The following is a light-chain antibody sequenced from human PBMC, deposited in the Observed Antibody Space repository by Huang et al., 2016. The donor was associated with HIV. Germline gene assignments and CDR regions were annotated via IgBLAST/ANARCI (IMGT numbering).Light chain of an antibody. CDR1: QSVSSY. V-gene: IGKV3-11*01. CDR3: QQRRNWPQIT. Sequence: DIVLTQSPATLSLSPGERATLSCRASQSVSSYLAWYQQRPGQAPRLLIYDASNRATGSPARFSGSGSGTDFTLTISSLEPEDFGVYYCQQRRNWPQITFGGGTKVEIK. CDR2: DAS. J-gene: IGKJ4*01.